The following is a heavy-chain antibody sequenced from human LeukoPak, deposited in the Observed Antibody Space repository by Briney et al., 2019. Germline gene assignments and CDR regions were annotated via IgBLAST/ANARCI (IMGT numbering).Heavy chain of an antibody. D-gene: IGHD3-22*01. CDR3: ARLDSRGYQTWFKF. CDR1: GGSISSSHYY. J-gene: IGHJ4*02. CDR2: IFYSGTT. V-gene: IGHV4-39*01. Sequence: SETLSLTCAVSGGSISSSHYYWDWIRQPPGKGLEWFGTIFYSGTTYYTPTLKSRVTISVATSKNQFSLKLSSVTVADTAVYYCARLDSRGYQTWFKFWGQGTLVTVSS.